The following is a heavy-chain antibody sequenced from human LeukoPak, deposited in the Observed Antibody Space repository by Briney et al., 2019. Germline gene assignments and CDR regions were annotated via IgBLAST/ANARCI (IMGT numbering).Heavy chain of an antibody. CDR3: ARDIDDSSGIDAFDI. CDR2: ISSSSSYI. D-gene: IGHD3-22*01. V-gene: IGHV3-21*01. J-gene: IGHJ3*02. Sequence: GGSLRLSCAASGFTFSSYSMNWVRQAPGKGLEWVSSISSSSSYIYYADSVKGRFTISRDNAKNSLYLQMNSLRAEDTAVYYCARDIDDSSGIDAFDIWGQGTMVTVSS. CDR1: GFTFSSYS.